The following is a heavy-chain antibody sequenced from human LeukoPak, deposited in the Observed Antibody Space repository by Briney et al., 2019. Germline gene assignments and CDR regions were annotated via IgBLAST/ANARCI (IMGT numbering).Heavy chain of an antibody. Sequence: GGSLRLSCAASGFTFDDYGMSWVRHAPGKGLEWVSGINWNGGNTVYADSVKGRFTISRDNAKNSLYLQMNSLRAEDTALYYCARAYSSGNFDYWGQGTLVTVSS. CDR3: ARAYSSGNFDY. V-gene: IGHV3-20*04. J-gene: IGHJ4*02. D-gene: IGHD3-22*01. CDR2: INWNGGNT. CDR1: GFTFDDYG.